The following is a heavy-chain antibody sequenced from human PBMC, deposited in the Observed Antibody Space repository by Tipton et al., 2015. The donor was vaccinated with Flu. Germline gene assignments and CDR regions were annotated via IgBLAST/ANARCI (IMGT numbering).Heavy chain of an antibody. CDR2: FSGSGGTT. Sequence: SLRLSCAASGFTFSRYGMGWVRQAPGKGLEWVSAFSGSGGTTYFADSVKGRFTISRDYSKNTLYLQMNSLRAEDTAVYYCARDHPPSITVLGEITDYFGMDVWGQGTTVTVSS. V-gene: IGHV3-23*01. D-gene: IGHD3-3*01. CDR1: GFTFSRYG. J-gene: IGHJ6*02. CDR3: ARDHPPSITVLGEITDYFGMDV.